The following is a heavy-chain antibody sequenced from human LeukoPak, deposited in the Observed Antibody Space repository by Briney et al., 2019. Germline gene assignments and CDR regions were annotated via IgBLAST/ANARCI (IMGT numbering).Heavy chain of an antibody. CDR3: ARDSSGSYYGMDV. Sequence: ASVKVSCKASGGTFSSYAISWVRQAPEQGLEWMGRIIPIFGIANYAQKFQGRVTITADKSTSTAYMELSSLRSEDTAVYYCARDSSGSYYGMDVWGQGTTVTVSS. V-gene: IGHV1-69*04. CDR2: IIPIFGIA. D-gene: IGHD3-22*01. J-gene: IGHJ6*02. CDR1: GGTFSSYA.